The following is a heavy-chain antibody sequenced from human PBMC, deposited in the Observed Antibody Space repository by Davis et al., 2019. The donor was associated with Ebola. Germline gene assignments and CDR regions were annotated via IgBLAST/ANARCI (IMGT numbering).Heavy chain of an antibody. D-gene: IGHD4-23*01. CDR1: GGPISSANYY. CDR2: IYYSGNT. J-gene: IGHJ4*02. CDR3: ARLDGGNSGAFDS. V-gene: IGHV4-30-4*08. Sequence: PSETLSLTCAVSGGPISSANYYWSWIRQPPGKGLEWVGYIYYSGNTYYNPSLQSRVIISIDTSKNHFSLKLNSVTAADTAVYYCARLDGGNSGAFDSWGQGTLVTVSS.